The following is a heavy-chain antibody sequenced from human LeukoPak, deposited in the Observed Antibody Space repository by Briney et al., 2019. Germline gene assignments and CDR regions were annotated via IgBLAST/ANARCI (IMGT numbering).Heavy chain of an antibody. V-gene: IGHV3-15*01. CDR1: GFVFSDAW. J-gene: IGHJ4*02. CDR2: IKSKSNGGPT. Sequence: GGPLRLSCAVSGFVFSDAWMSWVRQAPGKGREWVGRIKSKSNGGPTDYAARVKGRFSIQRDDSKNTLILQMYCQRTEDTGVYYCSTMSGIFGVVIPDYWGQGTLVSVSP. D-gene: IGHD3-3*01. CDR3: STMSGIFGVVIPDY.